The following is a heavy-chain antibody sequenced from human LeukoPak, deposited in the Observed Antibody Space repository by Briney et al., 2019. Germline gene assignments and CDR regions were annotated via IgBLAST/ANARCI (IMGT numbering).Heavy chain of an antibody. CDR2: IKQDGSEK. CDR3: ARGSLWFGEPTPFDY. V-gene: IGHV3-7*01. J-gene: IGHJ4*02. D-gene: IGHD3-10*01. Sequence: GGPLRLSCAASGFTFSSYWMSWVRQAPGKGLEWVANIKQDGSEKYYVDSVKGRFTISRDNAKNSLYLQMNSLRAEDTAVYYCARGSLWFGEPTPFDYWGQGTLVTVSS. CDR1: GFTFSSYW.